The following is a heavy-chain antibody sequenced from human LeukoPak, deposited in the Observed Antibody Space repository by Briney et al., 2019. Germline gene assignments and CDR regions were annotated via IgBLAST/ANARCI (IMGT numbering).Heavy chain of an antibody. CDR1: GYMFTCYY. CDR3: ARVVAATGTPVYYMDV. D-gene: IGHD6-13*01. CDR2: INPNSGGT. Sequence: ASVKVSCKASGYMFTCYYMHWVRQAPGQGLEWMGWINPNSGGTNYAQKFQGRVTMTRDTSISTAYMDLNRLRSDDTAVYYCARVVAATGTPVYYMDVWGKGTTVTVSS. V-gene: IGHV1-2*02. J-gene: IGHJ6*03.